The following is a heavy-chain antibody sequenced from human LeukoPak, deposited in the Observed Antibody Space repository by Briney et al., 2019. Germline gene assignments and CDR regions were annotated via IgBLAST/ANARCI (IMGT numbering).Heavy chain of an antibody. V-gene: IGHV3-53*01. CDR2: IYSGDNT. CDR1: GFSVGTNY. D-gene: IGHD2-15*01. Sequence: PGGSLRLSCAASGFSVGTNYMTWVRQAPGKGLEWVSVIYSGDNTYYADSGKGRFTISRDTPKNTLYLQMNSLRAEDTAVYYCARDTGSGYCSGGRCRGAFDIWGQGTMVTVSS. CDR3: ARDTGSGYCSGGRCRGAFDI. J-gene: IGHJ3*02.